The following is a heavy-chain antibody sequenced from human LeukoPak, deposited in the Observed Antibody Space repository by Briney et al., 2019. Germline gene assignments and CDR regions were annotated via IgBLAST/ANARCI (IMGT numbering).Heavy chain of an antibody. D-gene: IGHD1-1*01. J-gene: IGHJ4*02. Sequence: GRSLRLSCAASGFTFSSYAMHWVRQAPGKGLEWVAVISYDGSNKYYADSVKGRFTISRDNSKNTLYLQMNSLRVEDTAVYHCAKDLTTGTLSFDYWGQGTLVTVSS. CDR1: GFTFSSYA. CDR2: ISYDGSNK. V-gene: IGHV3-30-3*01. CDR3: AKDLTTGTLSFDY.